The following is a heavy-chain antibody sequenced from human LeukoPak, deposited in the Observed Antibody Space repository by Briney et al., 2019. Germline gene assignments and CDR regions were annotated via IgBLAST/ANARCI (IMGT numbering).Heavy chain of an antibody. Sequence: ASVKVSCKASGGTFISYAISRVRQAPGQGLEWMGGIIPIFGTANYAQKFQGRVTMTEDTSTDTAYMELSSLRSEDTAVYYCATGDVTTFDYWGQGTLVTVSS. CDR2: IIPIFGTA. D-gene: IGHD1-14*01. V-gene: IGHV1-69*06. CDR3: ATGDVTTFDY. J-gene: IGHJ4*02. CDR1: GGTFISYA.